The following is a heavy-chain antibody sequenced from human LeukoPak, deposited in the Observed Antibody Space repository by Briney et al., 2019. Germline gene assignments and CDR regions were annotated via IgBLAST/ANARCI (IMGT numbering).Heavy chain of an antibody. Sequence: GGSLRLSCAASGFTFSSYSMNWVRQAPGKGLEWVSSISSSSSYIYYADSVKGRFTISRDNAKNSLYLQMNSLRAEDTAVYYCARDCSSTSCYASSYYGMDVWGKGTTVTVSS. CDR1: GFTFSSYS. D-gene: IGHD2-2*01. J-gene: IGHJ6*04. CDR2: ISSSSSYI. CDR3: ARDCSSTSCYASSYYGMDV. V-gene: IGHV3-21*01.